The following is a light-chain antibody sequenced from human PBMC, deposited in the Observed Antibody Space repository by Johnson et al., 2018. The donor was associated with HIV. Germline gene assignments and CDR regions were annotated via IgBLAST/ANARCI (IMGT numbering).Light chain of an antibody. J-gene: IGLJ1*01. CDR3: GTWDNSLSAYV. Sequence: QSVLTQPPSVSAAPGQKVTISCSGSSSNIGNNYVSWYQQLPGTAPKLLIYENNKRPSGIPDRFSGSKSGTSATLGITGLQTGAEADYYCGTWDNSLSAYVFDTGTKVIVL. CDR1: SSNIGNNY. CDR2: ENN. V-gene: IGLV1-51*02.